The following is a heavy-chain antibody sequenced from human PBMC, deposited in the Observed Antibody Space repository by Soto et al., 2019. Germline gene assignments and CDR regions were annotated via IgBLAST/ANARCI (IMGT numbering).Heavy chain of an antibody. Sequence: QVQLVQSGGGLVQPGRSMTLSCSASGFTFNYFGMHWVRQAPGKGLEWVALIWSDGVKTDYADSVKGRFTISRDNSQNTVYLQMDSLRRDDTAIYYCARGPRATAMITNYYYFAMDVWGQGTTVTVSS. V-gene: IGHV3-33*01. CDR1: GFTFNYFG. D-gene: IGHD5-18*01. CDR2: IWSDGVKT. CDR3: ARGPRATAMITNYYYFAMDV. J-gene: IGHJ6*02.